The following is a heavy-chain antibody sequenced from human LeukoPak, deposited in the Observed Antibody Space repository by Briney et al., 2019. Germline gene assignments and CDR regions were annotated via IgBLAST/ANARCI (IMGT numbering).Heavy chain of an antibody. J-gene: IGHJ4*02. CDR3: AKDDVVAAAFDY. D-gene: IGHD2-2*01. V-gene: IGHV3-23*01. CDR2: ITISGGTT. CDR1: GFTFSSYA. Sequence: QSGGSLRLSCAASGFTFSSYAMGWVRQAPGKGLEWVSDITISGGTTHFYSDSAKGRFTISRDNSKNTLYLQMNSLGAEDTAVYYCAKDDVVAAAFDYWGQGTLVTVSS.